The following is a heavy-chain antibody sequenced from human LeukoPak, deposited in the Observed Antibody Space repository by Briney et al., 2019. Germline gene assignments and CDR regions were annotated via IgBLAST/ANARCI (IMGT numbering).Heavy chain of an antibody. Sequence: PSETLSLTCTVSGGSISSYYWSWIRQPPGKGLEWIGYIYYSGSTNYNPSLKSRVTISVDTSKNQLSLKLSSVTAADTAVYYCARDSPHYSSSWFDYWGQGTLVTVSS. CDR2: IYYSGST. CDR3: ARDSPHYSSSWFDY. V-gene: IGHV4-59*01. CDR1: GGSISSYY. D-gene: IGHD6-13*01. J-gene: IGHJ4*02.